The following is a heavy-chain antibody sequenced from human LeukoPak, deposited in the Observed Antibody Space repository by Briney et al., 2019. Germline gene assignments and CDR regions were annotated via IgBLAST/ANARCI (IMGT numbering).Heavy chain of an antibody. D-gene: IGHD6-13*01. CDR1: GGSISSYY. V-gene: IGHV4-59*01. CDR3: ARGVYIAAAQYAY. J-gene: IGHJ4*02. Sequence: SETLSLTCTVSGGSISSYYWSWIRQPPGKGLEWIGYIYYSGTTNYNPSLKSRVTISVDTSKNQFSLKLSSVTTADTAVYYCARGVYIAAAQYAYWGQGTLVTVSS. CDR2: IYYSGTT.